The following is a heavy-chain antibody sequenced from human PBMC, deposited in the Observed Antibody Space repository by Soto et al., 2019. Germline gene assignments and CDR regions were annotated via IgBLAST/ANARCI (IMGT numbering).Heavy chain of an antibody. J-gene: IGHJ4*02. CDR1: GFTFSSYA. D-gene: IGHD4-17*01. Sequence: EVQLLESGGGLVQPGGSLRLSCAASGFTFSSYAMSWVRQAPGKGLEWVSAISGSGGSTYYADSVKGRFTITRDNSKNTLYLQRNSLRAEDTAVYYCASRYDYGDPFYFDYWGQGTLVTVSS. CDR2: ISGSGGST. CDR3: ASRYDYGDPFYFDY. V-gene: IGHV3-23*01.